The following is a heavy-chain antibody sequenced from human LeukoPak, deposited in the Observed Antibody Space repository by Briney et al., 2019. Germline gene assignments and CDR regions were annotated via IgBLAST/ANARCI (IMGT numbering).Heavy chain of an antibody. J-gene: IGHJ4*02. CDR3: ARIPFGVVTNEDY. D-gene: IGHD3-3*01. CDR2: IRYDGSNK. V-gene: IGHV3-30*02. Sequence: GGSLRLSCAASGFTFSSYGMHWVRQAPGEGLEWVAFIRYDGSNKYYADSVKGRFTISRDNSKNTLYLQMNSLRAEDTAVYYCARIPFGVVTNEDYWGQGTLVTVSS. CDR1: GFTFSSYG.